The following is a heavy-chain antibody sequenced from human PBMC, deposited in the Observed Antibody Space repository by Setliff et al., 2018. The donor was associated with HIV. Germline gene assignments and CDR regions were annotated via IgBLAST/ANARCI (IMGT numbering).Heavy chain of an antibody. J-gene: IGHJ5*02. CDR1: GGSISSSSNY. V-gene: IGHV4-39*01. CDR3: ARHDFWSCYHNWFDT. Sequence: SETLSLTCTVSGGSISSSSNYWGWIRQPPGKGLEWIGNIYYSGSTYYNPSLKSRVTISVDMSKNQFSLRLTSVTAADTAMYYCARHDFWSCYHNWFDTWGQGTLVTVSS. D-gene: IGHD3-3*01. CDR2: IYYSGST.